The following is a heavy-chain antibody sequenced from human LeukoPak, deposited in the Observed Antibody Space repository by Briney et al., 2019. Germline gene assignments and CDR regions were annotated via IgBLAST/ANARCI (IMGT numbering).Heavy chain of an antibody. CDR1: GFTFSSYS. D-gene: IGHD5-18*01. CDR2: ISSSSSYI. CDR3: AREFCSSAMVANSYYYYYYMDV. Sequence: GGSLRLSCAASGFTFSSYSMNWVRQAPGKGLEWVSSISSSSSYIYYADSVKGRFTVSRDNAKNSLYLQMSSLRAEDTAVYYCAREFCSSAMVANSYYYYYYMDVWGKGTTVTVSS. J-gene: IGHJ6*03. V-gene: IGHV3-21*01.